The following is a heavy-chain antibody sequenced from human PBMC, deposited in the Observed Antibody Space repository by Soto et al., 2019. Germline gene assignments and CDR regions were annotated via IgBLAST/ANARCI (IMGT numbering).Heavy chain of an antibody. D-gene: IGHD1-26*01. CDR3: ARTNSGSYFERDF. J-gene: IGHJ4*02. Sequence: VQMVESGGGLVQPGGSLRLSCAASGFTFSNYLMTWVRQAPGKGLEWVANIKEDGSEKYYVDSVKGRFTISRDNAKNSLYLQMNSLRAEDTGVYYCARTNSGSYFERDFGGQGTLVTVSS. CDR2: IKEDGSEK. V-gene: IGHV3-7*01. CDR1: GFTFSNYL.